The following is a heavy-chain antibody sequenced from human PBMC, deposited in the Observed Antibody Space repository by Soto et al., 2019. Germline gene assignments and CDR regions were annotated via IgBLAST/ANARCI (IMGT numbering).Heavy chain of an antibody. CDR2: IGTAGDA. CDR1: GFAFSWSD. J-gene: IGHJ4*02. Sequence: PGGSLRLSCEASGFAFSWSDLYWVRQTTGRGLEWVSVIGTAGDAHYSDSVKGRFTISRENARNSFYLQMNSLRPEDTAIYYCARGLYYYDSSGYYGNWGQGTLVTVSS. CDR3: ARGLYYYDSSGYYGN. D-gene: IGHD3-22*01. V-gene: IGHV3-13*04.